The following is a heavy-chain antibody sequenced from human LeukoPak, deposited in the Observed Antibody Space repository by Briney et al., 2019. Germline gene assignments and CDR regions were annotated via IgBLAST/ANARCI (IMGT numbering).Heavy chain of an antibody. J-gene: IGHJ4*02. CDR2: ISANNRNT. Sequence: ASVKVSFKTSGYTFIIYGISWVRQAPGQGLEWMGWISANNRNTNYAQELQGRVTMTADTSTSTAYMELRSLRPDDTAMYYCARIIGLYYYDTNGYEYYFDYWGQGTLVTVSS. CDR3: ARIIGLYYYDTNGYEYYFDY. D-gene: IGHD3-22*01. V-gene: IGHV1-18*01. CDR1: GYTFIIYG.